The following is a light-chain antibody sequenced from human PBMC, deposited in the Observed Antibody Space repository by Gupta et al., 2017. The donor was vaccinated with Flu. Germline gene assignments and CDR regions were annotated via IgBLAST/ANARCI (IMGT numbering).Light chain of an antibody. V-gene: IGLV1-47*01. CDR3: AAWDDSLSGRGWV. CDR1: SSNIGSNY. Sequence: QSVLPQPPSASGTPGQRVTISCSGSSSNIGSNYVYWYQQLPGTAPKLLIYRNNQRPSGVPDRFSGSKSGTSASLAISGLRSEDEADYYCAAWDDSLSGRGWVFGGGTKLTVL. CDR2: RNN. J-gene: IGLJ3*02.